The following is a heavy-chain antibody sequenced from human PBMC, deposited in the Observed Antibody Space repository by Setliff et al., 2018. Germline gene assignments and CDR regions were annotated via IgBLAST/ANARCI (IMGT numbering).Heavy chain of an antibody. CDR2: IYTSWST. V-gene: IGHV4-61*09. CDR3: ARISGFQYIDV. D-gene: IGHD3-3*01. J-gene: IGHJ6*03. CDR1: GDSISSRRNY. Sequence: PSETLSLTCTVSGDSISSRRNYWGWFRRPAGKELEWIGQIYTSWSTNYNPSLKSRVTISLDTSKNQFSLSLTSVTAKDTAVYYCARISGFQYIDVWDKGTTVTVSS.